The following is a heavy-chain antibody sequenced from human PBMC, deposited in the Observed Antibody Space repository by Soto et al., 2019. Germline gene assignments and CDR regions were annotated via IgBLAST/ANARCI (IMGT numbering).Heavy chain of an antibody. CDR3: ASSWSRNGWDY. J-gene: IGHJ4*02. CDR1: GYSISSGYY. V-gene: IGHV4-38-2*01. Sequence: SETLSLTCAVSGYSISSGYYWGWIRQPPGKGLEWIGSIYHSGSTYYNPSLESRVTISVDTSKNQFSLKLSSVTAADTAVYYCASSWSRNGWDYWGQGTLVTVSS. CDR2: IYHSGST. D-gene: IGHD1-1*01.